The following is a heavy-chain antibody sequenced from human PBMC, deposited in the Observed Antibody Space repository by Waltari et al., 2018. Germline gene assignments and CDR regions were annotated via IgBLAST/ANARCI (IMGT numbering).Heavy chain of an antibody. Sequence: EVQLVESGGGLVQPGRSLRLSCAVSGFNFDNYAMPWVRPAPGKGLEWVSGISWNIDNIGYADSVKGRFTISRDNAKNSLYLQMNSLRPEDTALYYCAKGHSGSYGLKDWGQGTLVTVSS. J-gene: IGHJ4*02. CDR1: GFNFDNYA. CDR2: ISWNIDNI. CDR3: AKGHSGSYGLKD. V-gene: IGHV3-9*01. D-gene: IGHD1-26*01.